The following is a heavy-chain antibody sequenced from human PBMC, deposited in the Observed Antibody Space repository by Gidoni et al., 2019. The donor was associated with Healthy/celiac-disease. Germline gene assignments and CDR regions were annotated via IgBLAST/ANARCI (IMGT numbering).Heavy chain of an antibody. CDR2: ISWNSGSI. CDR1: GFTFDDSA. CDR3: AVYGFD. Sequence: EVQLVESGGGLVQPGRSLRRSCAASGFTFDDSAMDWVRQAPGKGLEWVSGISWNSGSIGYADSVKGRFTISRDNAKNSLYLQMNSLRAEDTALYYCAVYGFDWGQGTLVTVSS. V-gene: IGHV3-9*01. D-gene: IGHD1-20*01. J-gene: IGHJ4*02.